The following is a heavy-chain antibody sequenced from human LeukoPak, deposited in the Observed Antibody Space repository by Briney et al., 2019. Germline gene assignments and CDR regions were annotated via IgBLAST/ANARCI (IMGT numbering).Heavy chain of an antibody. Sequence: GGSLRLSCAASGFTFGNYWVHWVRQAPGKGLVWVSLINADGSTATYADSVKGRFTISRDNARNTLSLQMNSLTFEDTAVYYCVVVVEPPDSDGFDVWGQGTMITVSS. D-gene: IGHD1-14*01. V-gene: IGHV3-74*01. CDR2: INADGSTA. CDR3: VVVVEPPDSDGFDV. CDR1: GFTFGNYW. J-gene: IGHJ3*01.